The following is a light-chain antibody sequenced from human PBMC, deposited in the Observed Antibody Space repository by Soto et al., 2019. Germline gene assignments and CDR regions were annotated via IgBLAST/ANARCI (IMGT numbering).Light chain of an antibody. CDR3: AAWDDSLNGVV. Sequence: QSALTQSPSASGTPGQRVTISCSGSSSNIGSNTVNWYQQLPGTAPKLLIYTDYQRPSGVPDRFSGSKSGTSASLAISGLQSEDEADYYCAAWDDSLNGVVFGGGTQLTVL. V-gene: IGLV1-44*01. CDR1: SSNIGSNT. CDR2: TDY. J-gene: IGLJ2*01.